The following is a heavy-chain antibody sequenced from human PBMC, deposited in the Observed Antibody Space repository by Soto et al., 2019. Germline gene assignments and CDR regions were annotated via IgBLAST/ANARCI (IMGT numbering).Heavy chain of an antibody. CDR1: GGSISSYY. J-gene: IGHJ3*02. CDR3: AREYGDDAFDI. V-gene: IGHV4-59*01. D-gene: IGHD2-21*02. CDR2: IYYGGST. Sequence: SETLSLTCTVSGGSISSYYWSWIRQPPGKGLEWIGYIYYGGSTNYNPSLKSRVTISVDTSKNQFSLKLSSVTAADTAVYYCAREYGDDAFDIWGQGTMVTVSS.